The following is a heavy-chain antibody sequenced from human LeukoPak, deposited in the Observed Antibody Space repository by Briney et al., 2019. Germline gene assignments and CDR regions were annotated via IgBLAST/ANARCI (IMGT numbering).Heavy chain of an antibody. V-gene: IGHV4-39*07. D-gene: IGHD2-15*01. J-gene: IGHJ6*03. CDR3: ARDNSGGIHYYYYMDV. CDR2: IYYSGST. CDR1: GGSISSSSYY. Sequence: PSETLSLTCTVSGGSISSSSYYWGWIRQPPGKGLEWIGSIYYSGSTNYNPSLKSRVTISVDTSKNQFSLKLSSVTAADTAVYYCARDNSGGIHYYYYMDVWGKGTTVTVSS.